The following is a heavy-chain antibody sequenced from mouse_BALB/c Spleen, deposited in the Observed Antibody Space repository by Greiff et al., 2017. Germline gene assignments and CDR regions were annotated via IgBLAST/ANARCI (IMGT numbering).Heavy chain of an antibody. Sequence: DVMLVESGGGLVKPGGSLKLSCAASGFTFSSYAMSWVRQTPEKRLEWVASISSGGSTYYPDSVKGRFTISRDNARNILYLQMSSLRSEDTAMYYCARGTYYYPYWGQGTTLTVSS. J-gene: IGHJ2*01. D-gene: IGHD1-1*01. CDR2: ISSGGST. V-gene: IGHV5-6-5*01. CDR3: ARGTYYYPY. CDR1: GFTFSSYA.